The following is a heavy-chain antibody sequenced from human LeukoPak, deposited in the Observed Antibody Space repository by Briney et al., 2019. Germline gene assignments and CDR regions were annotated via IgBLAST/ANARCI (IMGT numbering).Heavy chain of an antibody. Sequence: PSETLSLTCAVDGGSFSGYYWSWIRQPPGKGLEWIGEINHSGSTIYNPSLKSRVTISVDTSKNQFSLKLSSVTAADTAVYYCARVAGGSIFGVVIQRGWFDPWGQGTLVTVSS. CDR3: ARVAGGSIFGVVIQRGWFDP. V-gene: IGHV4-34*01. J-gene: IGHJ5*02. CDR1: GGSFSGYY. CDR2: INHSGST. D-gene: IGHD3-3*01.